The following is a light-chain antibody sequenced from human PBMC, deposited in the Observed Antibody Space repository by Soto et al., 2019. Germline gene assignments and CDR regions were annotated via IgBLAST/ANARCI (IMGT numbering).Light chain of an antibody. J-gene: IGKJ2*01. CDR2: DAS. CDR3: QQYGGSPET. Sequence: EIVLTQSPGTLSLSPGERATLSCRASQSVSSSYLAWYQQKPGQAPRLLIYDASSRATGIADRFSGSGSGTDFTLTISRLDPEDFAVYYCQQYGGSPETFGQGTKLEMK. V-gene: IGKV3-20*01. CDR1: QSVSSSY.